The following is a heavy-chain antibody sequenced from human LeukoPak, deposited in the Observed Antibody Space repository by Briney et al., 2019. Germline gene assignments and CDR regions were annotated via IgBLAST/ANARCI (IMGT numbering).Heavy chain of an antibody. V-gene: IGHV3-48*03. CDR1: GFIFRSYE. Sequence: GGSLRLSCAASGFIFRSYEMNWVRQAPGKGLEWVSYISSSGSTIYYADSVKGRFTISRDNAKNSLYLRMNSLGAEDTAIYYCARAIVGVTRYYYYYMDVWGNGTAVTISS. CDR3: ARAIVGVTRYYYYYMDV. D-gene: IGHD1-26*01. CDR2: ISSSGSTI. J-gene: IGHJ6*03.